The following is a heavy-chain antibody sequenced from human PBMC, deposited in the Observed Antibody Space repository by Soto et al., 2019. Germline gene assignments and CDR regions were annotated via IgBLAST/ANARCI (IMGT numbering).Heavy chain of an antibody. Sequence: PGESLKISCKGSGYSFTSYWISWVRQMHGKGLEWMGRIDPSDSYTNYSPSFQGHVTISADKSISTAYLQWSSLKASDTAMYYCARLSDSSGWYGYYYGMDVWGQGTTVTVSS. J-gene: IGHJ6*02. CDR1: GYSFTSYW. V-gene: IGHV5-10-1*01. CDR3: ARLSDSSGWYGYYYGMDV. CDR2: IDPSDSYT. D-gene: IGHD6-19*01.